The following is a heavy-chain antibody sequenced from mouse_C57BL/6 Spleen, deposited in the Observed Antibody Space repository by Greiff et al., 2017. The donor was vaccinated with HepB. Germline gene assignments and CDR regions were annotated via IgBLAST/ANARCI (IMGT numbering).Heavy chain of an antibody. D-gene: IGHD1-1*01. V-gene: IGHV1-85*01. CDR1: GYTFTSYD. CDR2: IYPRDGST. J-gene: IGHJ4*01. Sequence: VQLQQSGPELVKPGASVKLSCKASGYTFTSYDINWVKQRPGQGLEWIGWIYPRDGSTKYNEKFKGKATLTVDTSSSTAYMELHSLTSEDSAVYFCAREGDYYGSSLYYAMDYWGQGTSVTVSS. CDR3: AREGDYYGSSLYYAMDY.